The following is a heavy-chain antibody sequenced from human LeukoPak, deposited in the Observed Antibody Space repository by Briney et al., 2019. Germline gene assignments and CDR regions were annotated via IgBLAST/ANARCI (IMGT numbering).Heavy chain of an antibody. J-gene: IGHJ5*02. CDR3: ARDQQLLLWFGESIGDWFDP. CDR2: ISAYNGNT. CDR1: GYTFTSYG. V-gene: IGHV1-18*01. D-gene: IGHD3-10*01. Sequence: GASVKVSCKASGYTFTSYGVILVRQAPGQELEWMGWISAYNGNTNYAQKLQGRVTMTTDTSTSTAYIELRSLRSDDTAVYYCARDQQLLLWFGESIGDWFDPWGQGTLVTVSS.